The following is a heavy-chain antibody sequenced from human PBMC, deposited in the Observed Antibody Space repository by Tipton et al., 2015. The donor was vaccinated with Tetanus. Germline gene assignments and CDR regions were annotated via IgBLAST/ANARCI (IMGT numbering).Heavy chain of an antibody. J-gene: IGHJ3*02. V-gene: IGHV1-2*02. CDR3: ARRRIAAAADAFDI. CDR2: INPNSGGT. D-gene: IGHD6-13*01. Sequence: QSGPEVKKPGASVKVSCKASGYTFTGYYMHWVRQAPGQGLEWMGWINPNSGGTNYAQKFQGRVTMTRDTSISTAYMELSRLRSDDTAVYYCARRRIAAAADAFDIWGQGTMVTVSS. CDR1: GYTFTGYY.